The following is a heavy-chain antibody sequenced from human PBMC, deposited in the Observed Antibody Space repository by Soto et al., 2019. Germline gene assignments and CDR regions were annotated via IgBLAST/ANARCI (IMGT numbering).Heavy chain of an antibody. J-gene: IGHJ4*02. V-gene: IGHV5-51*01. CDR2: IYPGDSDT. Sequence: GESLKISCKGSGYSFTDYWIGWVRQMPGKGLEWMGIIYPGDSDTRYSPSFQGQVTISADKSISTAYLQWSSLKASDTAMYYCARAGYYYDSSGYSDYWGQGTLVTVSS. D-gene: IGHD3-22*01. CDR1: GYSFTDYW. CDR3: ARAGYYYDSSGYSDY.